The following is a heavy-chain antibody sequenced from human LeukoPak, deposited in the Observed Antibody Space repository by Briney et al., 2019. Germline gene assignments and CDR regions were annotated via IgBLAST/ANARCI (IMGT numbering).Heavy chain of an antibody. CDR1: GGSFSGYY. CDR3: ARAGIAARRYYYYYMDV. V-gene: IGHV4-34*01. D-gene: IGHD6-6*01. CDR2: INHSGST. J-gene: IGHJ6*03. Sequence: PSETLSLTCAVYGGSFSGYYWSWIRQPPGKGLEWIGEINHSGSTNYNLSLKSRVTISVDTSKNQFSLKLSSVTAADTAVYYCARAGIAARRYYYYYMDVWGKGTTVIVSS.